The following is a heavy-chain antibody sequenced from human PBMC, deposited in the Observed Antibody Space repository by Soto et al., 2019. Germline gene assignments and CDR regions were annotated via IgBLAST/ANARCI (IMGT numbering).Heavy chain of an antibody. Sequence: EVQVGESGGGLVQPGGSLRLSCAASGFAVSSNYMFWVRQAPGKGLEWVSLIYPNGNTHYADSVKGRFTISRDISKNTLYLQMNSLRAEDTAFYYCAPSVRGVPYWGQGTWVTVSS. CDR2: IYPNGNT. D-gene: IGHD3-10*02. CDR3: APSVRGVPY. V-gene: IGHV3-66*01. J-gene: IGHJ4*02. CDR1: GFAVSSNY.